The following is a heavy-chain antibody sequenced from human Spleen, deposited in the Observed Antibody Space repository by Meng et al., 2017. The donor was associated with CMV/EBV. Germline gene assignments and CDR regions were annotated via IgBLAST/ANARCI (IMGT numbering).Heavy chain of an antibody. V-gene: IGHV3-48*04. CDR2: ISSIGSTI. D-gene: IGHD6-6*01. CDR3: AKGEYNSPSLLDY. J-gene: IGHJ4*02. CDR1: GFSFSTYS. Sequence: GESLKISCAASGFSFSTYSMNWVRQAPGKGLEWVSYISSIGSTIYYADSVKGRFTISRDNAKNSLYLQMSSLRAEDTAVYYCAKGEYNSPSLLDYWGQGTLVTVSS.